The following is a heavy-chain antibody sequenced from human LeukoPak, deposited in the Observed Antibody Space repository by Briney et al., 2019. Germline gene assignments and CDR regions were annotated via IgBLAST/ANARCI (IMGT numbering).Heavy chain of an antibody. CDR3: ARAYDYVWGSYRYCSFEY. J-gene: IGHJ4*02. CDR1: GYTFTSYG. Sequence: ASVKVSCKASGYTFTSYGISWVRQAPGQGLEWMEWISAYNGNTSYAQKLQGRVTMTTDTSTSTAYMELRSLRSDDTAVYYCARAYDYVWGSYRYCSFEYWGQGTLVTVSS. D-gene: IGHD3-16*02. V-gene: IGHV1-18*01. CDR2: ISAYNGNT.